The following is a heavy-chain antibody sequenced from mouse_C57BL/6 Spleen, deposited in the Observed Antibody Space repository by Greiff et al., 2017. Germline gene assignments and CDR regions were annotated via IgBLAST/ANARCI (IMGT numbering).Heavy chain of an antibody. CDR1: GFTFSDYG. V-gene: IGHV5-17*01. CDR2: ISSGSSTI. J-gene: IGHJ4*01. D-gene: IGHD1-1*01. Sequence: EVHLVESGGGLVKPGGSLKLSCAASGFTFSDYGMHWVRQAPEKGLEWVAYISSGSSTIYYADTVQGRFTISRDNAKNTLFLQMTSLRSEDTAMYYCARGDYGSSYGAMDYWGQGTSVTVSS. CDR3: ARGDYGSSYGAMDY.